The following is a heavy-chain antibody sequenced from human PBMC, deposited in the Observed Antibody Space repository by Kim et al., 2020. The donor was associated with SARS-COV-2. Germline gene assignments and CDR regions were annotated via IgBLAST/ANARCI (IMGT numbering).Heavy chain of an antibody. CDR3: ARIAMIEPSRRGLNYYYYGMDV. V-gene: IGHV4-34*01. CDR2: INHSGST. J-gene: IGHJ6*02. CDR1: GGSFSGYY. D-gene: IGHD3-22*01. Sequence: SETLSLTCAVYGGSFSGYYWSWIRQPPGKGLEWIGEINHSGSTNYNPSLKSRVTISVDTSKNQFSLKLSSVTAADTAVYYCARIAMIEPSRRGLNYYYYGMDVWGQGTTVTVSS.